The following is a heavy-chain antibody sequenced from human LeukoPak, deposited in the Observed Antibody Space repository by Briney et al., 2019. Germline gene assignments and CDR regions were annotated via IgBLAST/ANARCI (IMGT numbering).Heavy chain of an antibody. D-gene: IGHD6-13*01. J-gene: IGHJ4*02. Sequence: PGGSLRLSCAASGFTVSNNYMSWVRQAPGKGLEWVSGINWNGGSTGYADSVKGRFTISRDNAKNSLYLQMNSLRAEDTALYYCARVADSSSWGTIDYWGQGTLVTVSS. CDR1: GFTVSNNY. CDR3: ARVADSSSWGTIDY. CDR2: INWNGGST. V-gene: IGHV3-20*04.